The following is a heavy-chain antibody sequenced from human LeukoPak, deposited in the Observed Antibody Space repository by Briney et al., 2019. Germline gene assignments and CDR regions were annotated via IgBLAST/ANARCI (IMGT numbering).Heavy chain of an antibody. CDR3: ASPETGGFVDY. Sequence: GGSLRLSCEASGFTFSRHWEHRVRQVPGKGLVWVSRINGHGSSTNYADSVKGRFTISRDNAKNTLYLQMNSLTIEDTAVYYCASPETGGFVDYWGQGTLVTVAS. D-gene: IGHD7-27*01. CDR2: INGHGSST. CDR1: GFTFSRHW. J-gene: IGHJ4*02. V-gene: IGHV3-74*01.